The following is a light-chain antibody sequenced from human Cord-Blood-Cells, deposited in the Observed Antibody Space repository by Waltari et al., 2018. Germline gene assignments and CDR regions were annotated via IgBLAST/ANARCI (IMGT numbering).Light chain of an antibody. CDR1: QGVLYSSNNKNY. Sequence: DIVMTQSPDSLAVSLGERATINCKSSQGVLYSSNNKNYLAWYQQKPGQSPKLLIYWASTRESGGPDRFGGSGSGTDFTLTISSLQAEDVAVYYCQQYYSTPFTFGPGTKVDIK. CDR3: QQYYSTPFT. CDR2: WAS. J-gene: IGKJ3*01. V-gene: IGKV4-1*01.